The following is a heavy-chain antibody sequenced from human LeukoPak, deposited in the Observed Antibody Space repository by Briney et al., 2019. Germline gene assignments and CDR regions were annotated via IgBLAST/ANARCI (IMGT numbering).Heavy chain of an antibody. Sequence: GGSLRLSCAASGITFGSYAMSWVRQAPGKGLEWVSYISSSSSTIYYADSVKGRFTISRDNAKNSLYLQMNSLRDEDTAVYYCARIAAAGTGPGDYWGQGTLVTVSS. CDR3: ARIAAAGTGPGDY. V-gene: IGHV3-48*02. CDR2: ISSSSSTI. CDR1: GITFGSYA. D-gene: IGHD6-13*01. J-gene: IGHJ4*02.